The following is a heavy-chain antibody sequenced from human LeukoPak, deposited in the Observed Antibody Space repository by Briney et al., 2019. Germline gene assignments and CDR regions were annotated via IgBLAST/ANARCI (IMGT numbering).Heavy chain of an antibody. Sequence: SVKVSCKASGGTFSSYAISWVRQAPGQGLEWMGGIIPIFGTANYAQKFQGRVTITADESTSTAYMELSSLRSEDTAVYYCARGLGGYGGYYCFDYWGQGTLVTVSS. D-gene: IGHD3-16*01. CDR2: IIPIFGTA. CDR3: ARGLGGYGGYYCFDY. J-gene: IGHJ4*02. V-gene: IGHV1-69*13. CDR1: GGTFSSYA.